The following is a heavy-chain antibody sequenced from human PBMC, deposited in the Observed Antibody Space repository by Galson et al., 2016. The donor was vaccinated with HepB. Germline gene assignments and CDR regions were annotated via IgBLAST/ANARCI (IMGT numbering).Heavy chain of an antibody. J-gene: IGHJ6*02. CDR2: VYYSGGT. Sequence: SETLSLTCTVSGDSVSSGNYYWTWIRQPPGKGLEWIGDVYYSGGTNYNPSLTSRVTIAVDTSKNQISLQLTSVTAVDAAVYYCARLGDISWRVRMDVWGQGTTVTVSS. D-gene: IGHD6-19*01. V-gene: IGHV4-61*01. CDR3: ARLGDISWRVRMDV. CDR1: GDSVSSGNYY.